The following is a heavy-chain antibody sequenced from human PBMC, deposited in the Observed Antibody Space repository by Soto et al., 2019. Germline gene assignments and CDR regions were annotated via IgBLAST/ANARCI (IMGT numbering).Heavy chain of an antibody. D-gene: IGHD2-8*01. J-gene: IGHJ6*02. V-gene: IGHV3-23*01. CDR3: ANGGVYYYYGMDV. CDR2: ISGSGGST. CDR1: GGTCISYA. Sequence: GVSLRLSCAPSGGTCISYAMSWVRQAPGKGLEWVSAISGSGGSTYYADSVKGRFTISRDNSKNTLYLQMNSLRAEDTAVYYCANGGVYYYYGMDVWGQGTTVTVSS.